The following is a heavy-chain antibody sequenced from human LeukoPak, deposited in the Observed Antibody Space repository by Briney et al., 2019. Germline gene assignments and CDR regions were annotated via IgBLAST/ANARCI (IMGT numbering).Heavy chain of an antibody. CDR3: ASSSYDFWSGYLSQFDY. CDR2: ISSSSSTI. CDR1: GFTFSSYS. J-gene: IGHJ4*02. V-gene: IGHV3-48*01. Sequence: PGGSLRLSCAASGFTFSSYSMNWVRQAPGKGLEWVSYISSSSSTIYYADSVKGRFTISRDNAKNSLYLQMNSLRAEDTAVYYCASSSYDFWSGYLSQFDYWGQGTLVTVSS. D-gene: IGHD3-3*01.